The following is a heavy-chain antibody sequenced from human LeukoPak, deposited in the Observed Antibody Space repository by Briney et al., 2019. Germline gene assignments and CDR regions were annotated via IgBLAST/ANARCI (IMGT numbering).Heavy chain of an antibody. CDR2: INWNGGST. Sequence: GGSLRLSCAASGFTFDDYGMSWVRQAPGKGLEWVSGINWNGGSTGYADSVKGRFTISRDNAKNSLYLQMNSLRAEDTALYYCARARLGELSGSYYFDYWGQGTLVTVSS. D-gene: IGHD3-16*02. V-gene: IGHV3-20*04. CDR1: GFTFDDYG. CDR3: ARARLGELSGSYYFDY. J-gene: IGHJ4*02.